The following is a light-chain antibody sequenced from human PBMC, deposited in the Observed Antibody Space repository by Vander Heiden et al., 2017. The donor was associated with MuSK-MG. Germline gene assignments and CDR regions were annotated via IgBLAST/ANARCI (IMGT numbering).Light chain of an antibody. CDR1: QSISSY. Sequence: DIQMTQSPSSLSASVGDRVTITCRASQSISSYLNWYQQKPGKAPKLLIYAASSLQRGVPSRFSGSGYGTDFTLTISSRQPEDFAAYYCQQNYSNPMYTFGQGTKLEIK. CDR3: QQNYSNPMYT. CDR2: AAS. J-gene: IGKJ2*01. V-gene: IGKV1-39*01.